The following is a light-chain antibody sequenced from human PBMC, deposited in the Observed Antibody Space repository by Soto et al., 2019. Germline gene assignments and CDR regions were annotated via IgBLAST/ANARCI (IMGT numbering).Light chain of an antibody. Sequence: QSALTQPASVSGSPGQTISISCTGTSGDVGGYTYVSWYQQHPGEAPKLMIYEVTKRPSGVSNRFSGSKSANPASLTISGLQAEDEADNYCSSYRAGSTLGVFGTGTKLTVL. J-gene: IGLJ1*01. CDR2: EVT. CDR1: SGDVGGYTY. CDR3: SSYRAGSTLGV. V-gene: IGLV2-14*01.